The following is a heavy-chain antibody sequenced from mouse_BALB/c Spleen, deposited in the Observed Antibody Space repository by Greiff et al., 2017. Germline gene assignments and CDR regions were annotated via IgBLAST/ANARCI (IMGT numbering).Heavy chain of an antibody. V-gene: IGHV1-18*01. D-gene: IGHD1-1*01. J-gene: IGHJ3*01. Sequence: VQLKESGPELVKPGASVKISCKTSGYTFTEYTMHWVKQSHGKSLEWIGGINPNNGGTSYNQKFKGKATLTVDKSSSTAYMELRSLTSEDSAVYYCARDYYGSSEGFAYWGQGTLVTVSA. CDR3: ARDYYGSSEGFAY. CDR2: INPNNGGT. CDR1: GYTFTEYT.